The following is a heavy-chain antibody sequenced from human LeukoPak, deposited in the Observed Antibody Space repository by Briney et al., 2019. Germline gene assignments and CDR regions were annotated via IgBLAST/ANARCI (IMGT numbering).Heavy chain of an antibody. Sequence: GGSLRLSCAASGFTFSSYAMSWVRQAPGKGLEWVSAISGSGGSTYYADSLKGRFTISRDNSKNMLYLQMNSLRAEDTAVYYCAKESGALGAPLYDYWGRGILVTASS. CDR2: ISGSGGST. D-gene: IGHD4/OR15-4a*01. V-gene: IGHV3-23*01. CDR1: GFTFSSYA. J-gene: IGHJ4*02. CDR3: AKESGALGAPLYDY.